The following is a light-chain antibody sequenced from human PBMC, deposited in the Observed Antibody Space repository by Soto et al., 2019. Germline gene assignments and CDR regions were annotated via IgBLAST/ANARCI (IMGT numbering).Light chain of an antibody. CDR1: QDISTY. CDR2: AAY. CDR3: QKYDNAPLT. Sequence: DIQMTQAPSSLSASVGDRVTITCRARQDISTYLAWYQQKPGKVPKLLISAAYTLQSGVPPRFSGSGSGTAFTLTIISLQPEDVATYYCQKYDNAPLTFGGGTKVEIK. V-gene: IGKV1-27*01. J-gene: IGKJ4*01.